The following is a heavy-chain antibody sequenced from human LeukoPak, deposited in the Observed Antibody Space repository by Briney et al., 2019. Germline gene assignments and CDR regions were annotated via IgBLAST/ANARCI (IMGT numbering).Heavy chain of an antibody. CDR3: ASGWGELLEDYYYGMDV. J-gene: IGHJ6*02. D-gene: IGHD1-26*01. V-gene: IGHV1-46*01. CDR2: INPSGGST. CDR1: GYTFTSYY. Sequence: ASVKVSCTASGYTFTSYYMHWVRQAPGQGLEWMGIINPSGGSTSYAQKFQGRVTMTRDTSTSTVYMELSSLRSEDTAVYYCASGWGELLEDYYYGMDVWGQGTTVTVSS.